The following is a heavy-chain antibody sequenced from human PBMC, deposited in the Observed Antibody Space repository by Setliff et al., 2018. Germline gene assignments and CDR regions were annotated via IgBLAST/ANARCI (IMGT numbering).Heavy chain of an antibody. V-gene: IGHV3-30*02. CDR3: ANAQRGYSGYASGDAFDI. Sequence: GSLRLSCAASGFTFSSYGMHWVRQAPGKGLEWVAFIRYDGSNKYYADSVKGRFTISRDNSKNTLYLQMNSLRAEDTAVYYCANAQRGYSGYASGDAFDIWGQGTMVTVS. J-gene: IGHJ3*02. D-gene: IGHD5-12*01. CDR2: IRYDGSNK. CDR1: GFTFSSYG.